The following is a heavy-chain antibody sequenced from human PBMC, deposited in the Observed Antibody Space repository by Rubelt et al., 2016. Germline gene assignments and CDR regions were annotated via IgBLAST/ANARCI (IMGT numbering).Heavy chain of an antibody. CDR1: GFTFSSYS. CDR2: INHSGST. J-gene: IGHJ5*02. Sequence: VQLVESGGGLVKPGGSLRLSCAASGFTFSSYSMNWVRQPPGKGLEWIGEINHSGSTNYNPSLKSRVTISVDTSKNQFSLKLSSVTAADTAVYYCARGRLHNWFDPWGQGTLVTVSS. V-gene: IGHV4-34*01. CDR3: ARGRLHNWFDP.